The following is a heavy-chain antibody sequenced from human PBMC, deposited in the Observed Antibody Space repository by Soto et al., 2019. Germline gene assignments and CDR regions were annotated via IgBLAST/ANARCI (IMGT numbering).Heavy chain of an antibody. CDR2: IYYSGST. D-gene: IGHD1-1*01. J-gene: IGHJ5*02. CDR1: GGSVSSGSYY. CDR3: ASGPRYNWNDDYVKKHNWFDP. Sequence: PSETLSLTCTVSGGSVSSGSYYWSWIRQPPGKGLEWIGYIYYSGSTNYNPSLKSRVTISVDTSKNQFSLKLSSVTAADTAVYYCASGPRYNWNDDYVKKHNWFDPWGQGTLVTVSS. V-gene: IGHV4-61*01.